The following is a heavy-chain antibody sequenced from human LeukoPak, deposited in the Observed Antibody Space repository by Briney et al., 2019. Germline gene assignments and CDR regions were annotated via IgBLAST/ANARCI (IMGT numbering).Heavy chain of an antibody. D-gene: IGHD6-19*01. Sequence: GGSLRLSCAASGFTFSKYWMLWVRQAPGKGLDSVSRINTDGTVTTYADSVKGRFTVSRDNADNTMFLQMNSVRDEDTAVDYCATKQWLAPPPDSWGQGTPVTVSS. J-gene: IGHJ4*02. CDR3: ATKQWLAPPPDS. CDR1: GFTFSKYW. V-gene: IGHV3-74*01. CDR2: INTDGTVT.